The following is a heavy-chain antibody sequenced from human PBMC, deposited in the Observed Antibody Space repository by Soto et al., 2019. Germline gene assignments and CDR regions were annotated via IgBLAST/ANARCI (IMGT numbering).Heavy chain of an antibody. J-gene: IGHJ5*02. V-gene: IGHV4-59*01. CDR3: ARLRGYSYGEYNWFAP. Sequence: SETLSLTCSVLGGSISSYYWSWIRQPPGKGLEWIGYIYYSGSTNYNPSLKSRVTISVDTSKNQFSLKLSSVTAADTAVYYCARLRGYSYGEYNWFAPWGQGTLVTVSS. D-gene: IGHD5-18*01. CDR2: IYYSGST. CDR1: GGSISSYY.